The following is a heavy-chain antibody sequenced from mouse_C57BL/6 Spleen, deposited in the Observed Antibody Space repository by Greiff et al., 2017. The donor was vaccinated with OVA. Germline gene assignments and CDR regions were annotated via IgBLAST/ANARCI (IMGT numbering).Heavy chain of an antibody. Sequence: VQLQQSGSELARPGASVKLSCKASGYTFTSYGISWVKQRTGQGLEWIGEIYPSSGNTYYNEKFKGKATLTADKSSSTAYMELRSLTSEDSAVDFGVRSNDYGAMDYWGQGTSVTVSS. CDR2: IYPSSGNT. V-gene: IGHV1-81*01. J-gene: IGHJ4*01. CDR1: GYTFTSYG. CDR3: VRSNDYGAMDY.